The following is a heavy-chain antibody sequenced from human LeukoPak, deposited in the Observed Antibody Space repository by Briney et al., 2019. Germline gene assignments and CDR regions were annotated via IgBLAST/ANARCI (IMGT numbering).Heavy chain of an antibody. Sequence: RGSLRLSCAASGFTFSSYGMHWLRQAPGKGLDWVAVIVHDGSIDYYADSVKGRFTISRDNAKNTLYLQMNSLRTEDTAMFYYAKEAIAVAGPNYFDYWGQGTLVTVSS. D-gene: IGHD6-19*01. CDR3: AKEAIAVAGPNYFDY. CDR1: GFTFSSYG. V-gene: IGHV3-30*18. J-gene: IGHJ4*02. CDR2: IVHDGSID.